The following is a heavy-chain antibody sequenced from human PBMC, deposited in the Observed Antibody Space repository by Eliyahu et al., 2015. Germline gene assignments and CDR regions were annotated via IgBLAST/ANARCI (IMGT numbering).Heavy chain of an antibody. Sequence: QVQLVQSGTEVKKPGSSVKVSCKASGDTFNNYALSWVRQAPGQGLEWMGRIIPILGVTHYAHKFQGRVTITADKSTYTAYMELSSLRSEDTAVYYCARESSDTSMHTPGDYWGQGTLVTVSS. CDR3: ARESSDTSMHTPGDY. CDR2: IIPILGVT. J-gene: IGHJ4*02. V-gene: IGHV1-69*04. D-gene: IGHD5-18*01. CDR1: GDTFNNYA.